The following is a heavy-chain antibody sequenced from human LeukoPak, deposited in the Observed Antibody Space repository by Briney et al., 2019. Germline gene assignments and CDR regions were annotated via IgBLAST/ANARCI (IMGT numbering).Heavy chain of an antibody. CDR1: GGSISSYY. Sequence: PSETLSLTCTVSGGSISSYYWSWIRQPPGKGLGWIGYIYYSGSTNYNPSLKSRVTISVDTSKNQFSLKLSSVTAADTAVYYCARLRDYYDSSGYYLDAFDIWGQGTMVTVSS. J-gene: IGHJ3*02. CDR2: IYYSGST. V-gene: IGHV4-59*08. D-gene: IGHD3-22*01. CDR3: ARLRDYYDSSGYYLDAFDI.